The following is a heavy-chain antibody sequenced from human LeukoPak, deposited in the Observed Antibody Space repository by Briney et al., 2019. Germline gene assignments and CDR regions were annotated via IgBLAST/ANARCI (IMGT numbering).Heavy chain of an antibody. CDR1: GFTFSSYG. Sequence: PGGSLRLSCAASGFTFSSYGMSWVRQAPGKGLEWVSAISGSGGSTYYADSVKGRFTISRDNSKNTLYLQMNSLRAADTAVYYCGRDKGPSYLSSFDYWGQGTPVTASP. V-gene: IGHV3-23*01. J-gene: IGHJ4*02. CDR3: GRDKGPSYLSSFDY. CDR2: ISGSGGST. D-gene: IGHD2-2*01.